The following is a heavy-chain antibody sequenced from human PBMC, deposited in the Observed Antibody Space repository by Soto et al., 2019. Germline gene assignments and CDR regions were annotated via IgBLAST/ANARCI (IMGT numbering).Heavy chain of an antibody. CDR3: ARGVVYRDVGLAYGMDV. CDR2: INYSGST. CDR1: VESCSNHY. J-gene: IGHJ6*02. Sequence: SETLSLTGAVYVESCSNHYWTWIRQSPGKGLEWVGEINYSGSTRYNWSLGSRVTISVDTSKNQFSLMVTSVTAEDTAVYYCARGVVYRDVGLAYGMDVWGQGTTVTVSS. D-gene: IGHD3-22*01. V-gene: IGHV4-34*01.